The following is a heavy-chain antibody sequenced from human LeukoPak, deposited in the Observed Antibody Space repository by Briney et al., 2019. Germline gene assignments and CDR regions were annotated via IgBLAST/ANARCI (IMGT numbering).Heavy chain of an antibody. Sequence: GGSLRLSCAASGFTFSSYSMNWVRQAPGKGLEWVSYISSSSSTIYYAVSVKGRFTISRDNAKNSLYLQMNSLRAEDTAVYYCARVRRSSTGARYFDLWGRGTLVTVSS. D-gene: IGHD4-17*01. V-gene: IGHV3-48*01. J-gene: IGHJ2*01. CDR3: ARVRRSSTGARYFDL. CDR2: ISSSSSTI. CDR1: GFTFSSYS.